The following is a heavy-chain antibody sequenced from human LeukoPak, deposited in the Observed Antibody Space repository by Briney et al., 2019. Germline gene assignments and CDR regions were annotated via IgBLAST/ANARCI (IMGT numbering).Heavy chain of an antibody. V-gene: IGHV5-51*01. J-gene: IGHJ5*02. CDR1: GYSFPNYW. CDR2: IYPGDSHT. D-gene: IGHD2-2*02. Sequence: GESLKISCKGSGYSFPNYWIGWVRQMPGKGLEWIGIIYPGDSHTRYSPSFQDQVTISVDKSISTVYLQWSSLKASDTAMYYCARGPYAYTSSATLGSYNWFDPWGQGSLVTVSS. CDR3: ARGPYAYTSSATLGSYNWFDP.